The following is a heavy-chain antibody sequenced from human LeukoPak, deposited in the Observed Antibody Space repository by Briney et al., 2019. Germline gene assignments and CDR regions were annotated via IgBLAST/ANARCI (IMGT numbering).Heavy chain of an antibody. Sequence: ASVKVSCKASGYTFTSYGISWVRQAPGQGLEWMEWISAYNGNTNYAQKLQGRVTMTTDTSTSTAYMELRSLRSDDTAVYYCARDKRGTYYYYYYGMDVWGQGTTVTVSS. D-gene: IGHD1-1*01. CDR2: ISAYNGNT. V-gene: IGHV1-18*01. J-gene: IGHJ6*02. CDR3: ARDKRGTYYYYYYGMDV. CDR1: GYTFTSYG.